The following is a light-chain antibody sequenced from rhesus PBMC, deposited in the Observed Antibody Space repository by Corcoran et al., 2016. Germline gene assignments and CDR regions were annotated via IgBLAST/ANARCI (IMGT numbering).Light chain of an antibody. CDR1: SSVSTS. CDR2: RTS. CDR3: QQENSIPFT. J-gene: IGKJ3*01. V-gene: IGKV3-17*03. Sequence: EIVLTQSPTSMAVSQGERVTISCTASSSVSTSYLHWYQQKPGFPPRLLVYRTSSLASGVPARFSGSGSGTSYTLTISSMEAETAANSYCQQENSIPFTFGPGTKLCIK.